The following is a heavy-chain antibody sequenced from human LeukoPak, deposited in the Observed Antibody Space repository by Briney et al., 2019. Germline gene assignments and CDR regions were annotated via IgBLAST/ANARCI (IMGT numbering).Heavy chain of an antibody. V-gene: IGHV1-2*02. CDR1: GYTLTGYY. CDR2: INPNSGGT. D-gene: IGHD2-2*01. CDR3: AGGTLVPAAMSRLNYYYYYGMDV. J-gene: IGHJ6*02. Sequence: GASVKVSCKASGYTLTGYYMHWVRQAPGQGLEWMGWINPNSGGTNYAQKFQGRVTMTRDTSISTAYMELSRLRSDDTAVYYCAGGTLVPAAMSRLNYYYYYGMDVWGQGTTVTVSS.